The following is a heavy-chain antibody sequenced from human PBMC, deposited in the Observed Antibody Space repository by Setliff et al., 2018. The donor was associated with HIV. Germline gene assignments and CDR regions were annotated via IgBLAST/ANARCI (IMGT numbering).Heavy chain of an antibody. CDR1: GYTFTSYG. CDR2: ISAYNGNT. Sequence: ASVKVSCKASGYTFTSYGISWVRQAPGQGLEWMGWISAYNGNTNYAQKLRGRVTMTTDTSTSTAYMELRSLRSDDTAVYYCARDYYDSSGYYPYYFDYWGQGTLVTVSS. CDR3: ARDYYDSSGYYPYYFDY. V-gene: IGHV1-18*01. D-gene: IGHD3-22*01. J-gene: IGHJ4*02.